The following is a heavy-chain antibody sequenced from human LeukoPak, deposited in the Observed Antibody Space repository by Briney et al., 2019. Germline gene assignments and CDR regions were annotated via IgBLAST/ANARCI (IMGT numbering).Heavy chain of an antibody. CDR2: IYYGGST. Sequence: SETLSLTCTVSGGSISSSSYYWGWIRQPPGKGLEWIGSIYYGGSTYYNPSLKSRVTISVDTSKNQFSLKLSSVTAADTAVYYCARGLVVVPAAIHVWGKGTTVTVSS. D-gene: IGHD2-2*02. J-gene: IGHJ6*04. CDR1: GGSISSSSYY. CDR3: ARGLVVVPAAIHV. V-gene: IGHV4-39*07.